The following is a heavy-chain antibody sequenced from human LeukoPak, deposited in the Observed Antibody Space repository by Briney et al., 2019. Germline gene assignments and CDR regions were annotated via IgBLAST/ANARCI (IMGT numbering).Heavy chain of an antibody. CDR3: ARDRRGYNYGYNDY. Sequence: GGSLRLSCAASGFSFSGYWMTWVRQAPGKGLEGVANIKPDGSGKYYVGSVEGRFTISRDNVKKTLYVQTNSLRADDTAVYYCARDRRGYNYGYNDYWGQGTLVTVSS. CDR2: IKPDGSGK. CDR1: GFSFSGYW. J-gene: IGHJ4*02. D-gene: IGHD5-18*01. V-gene: IGHV3-7*01.